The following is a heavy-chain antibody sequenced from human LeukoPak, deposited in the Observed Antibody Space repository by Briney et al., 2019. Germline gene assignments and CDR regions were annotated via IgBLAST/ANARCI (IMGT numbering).Heavy chain of an antibody. CDR3: ARQGCSGGSCYSDYYYYGMDV. V-gene: IGHV5-51*01. CDR1: GYSFTSYW. D-gene: IGHD2-15*01. CDR2: IYPGGSDT. J-gene: IGHJ6*02. Sequence: GESLKISCKGSGYSFTSYWIGWVRQMPGKGLEWMGIIYPGGSDTRYSPSFQGQVTISADKSISTAYLQWSSLKASDTAMYYCARQGCSGGSCYSDYYYYGMDVWGQGTTVTVSS.